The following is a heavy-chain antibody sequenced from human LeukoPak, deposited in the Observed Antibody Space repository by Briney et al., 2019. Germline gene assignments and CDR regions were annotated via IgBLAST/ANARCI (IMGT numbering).Heavy chain of an antibody. Sequence: ASVKVSCKASGYTFTGYYVHWVRQPPGQGLEWMGWINPNSGGTNNAQKFQGWVTMTRDTSISTAYMELSRLGSDDTSVYYCARGTPSRWLQLLFDYWGQGSLVTVSS. D-gene: IGHD5-24*01. V-gene: IGHV1-2*04. CDR1: GYTFTGYY. J-gene: IGHJ4*02. CDR3: ARGTPSRWLQLLFDY. CDR2: INPNSGGT.